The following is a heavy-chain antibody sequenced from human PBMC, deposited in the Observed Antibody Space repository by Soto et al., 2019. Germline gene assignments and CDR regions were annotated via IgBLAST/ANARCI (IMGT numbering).Heavy chain of an antibody. CDR1: GFTFSSYA. CDR3: ARDRSYYYYGLDV. V-gene: IGHV3-30-3*01. CDR2: ISYDGSNK. J-gene: IGHJ6*02. Sequence: QVQLVESGGGVVQPGRSLRLSCAASGFTFSSYAMHWVRQAPGKGLEWVAVISYDGSNKYYADSVKGRFTISRDNSKNTLYMQMSSLRAEDTAVYYGARDRSYYYYGLDVWGQGTTVTVSS.